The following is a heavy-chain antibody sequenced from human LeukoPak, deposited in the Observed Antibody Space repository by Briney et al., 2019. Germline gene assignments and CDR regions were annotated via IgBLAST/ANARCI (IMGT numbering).Heavy chain of an antibody. CDR1: DGSISSGSYY. CDR3: ARYRVGAGNYFDY. J-gene: IGHJ4*02. Sequence: SETLSLTCTVSDGSISSGSYYWSWIRQPAGKGLEWVGRISTSGSTNYNPSLKSRVTISVDTSKNQFSLKLSSVTAADTAVYYCARYRVGAGNYFDYWGQGTLVTVSS. CDR2: ISTSGST. V-gene: IGHV4-61*02. D-gene: IGHD1-26*01.